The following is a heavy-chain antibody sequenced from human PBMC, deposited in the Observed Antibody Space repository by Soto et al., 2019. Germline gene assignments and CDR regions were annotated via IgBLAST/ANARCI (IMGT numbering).Heavy chain of an antibody. CDR2: IYFSGST. CDR1: GDSVSSRNYY. D-gene: IGHD6-19*01. Sequence: SETLSLTCTVSGDSVSSRNYYWSWIRQPPGKGLEWIGYIYFSGSTNYNPSLKSRLTISVDTSKNQFSLKLNSVTAADTALYYRARDRMAVAGFDYWGQGTLVTVSS. CDR3: ARDRMAVAGFDY. V-gene: IGHV4-61*01. J-gene: IGHJ4*02.